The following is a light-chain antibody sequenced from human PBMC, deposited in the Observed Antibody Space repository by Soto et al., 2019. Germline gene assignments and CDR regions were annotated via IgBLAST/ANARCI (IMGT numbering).Light chain of an antibody. CDR2: EVT. V-gene: IGLV2-18*02. CDR1: GSDFGRYNR. J-gene: IGLJ3*02. Sequence: QSALTQPPSVSGSPGQSVTISCTGTGSDFGRYNRVSWYQHTPGTAPKLLIYEVTNRPSGVPDRFSGSRSGNTASLTISGLQAEDDDDYYRSSFTTSDTWVLGGGTKVTVL. CDR3: SSFTTSDTWV.